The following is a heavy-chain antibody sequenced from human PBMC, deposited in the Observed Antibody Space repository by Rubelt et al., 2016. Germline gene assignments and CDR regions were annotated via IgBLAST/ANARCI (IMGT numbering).Heavy chain of an antibody. V-gene: IGHV3-9*01. CDR1: GFTFDDYA. J-gene: IGHJ5*02. CDR3: VKGVSSSLNWFDP. Sequence: EVQLVESGGGLVQPGRSLRLSCAASGFTFDDYAMHWVRQAPGKGLEWVSGISWNSGSIGYADFVKVRFTISRDNAKNSLYLQMNRLRAEDTALYYCVKGVSSSLNWFDPWGQGTLVTVSS. CDR2: ISWNSGSI. D-gene: IGHD6-6*01.